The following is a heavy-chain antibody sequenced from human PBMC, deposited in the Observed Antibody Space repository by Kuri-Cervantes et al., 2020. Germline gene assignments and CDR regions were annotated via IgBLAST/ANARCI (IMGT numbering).Heavy chain of an antibody. D-gene: IGHD3-16*01. CDR3: ARGKDLATFDV. CDR1: GGTFSSYT. V-gene: IGHV1-69*02. Sequence: SVKVSCKASGGTFSSYTISWVRQAPGQGLEWMGRIIPILGIANYAQKFQGRVTITADKSTSTAYMELSSLRSKDTAVYYCARGKDLATFDVWGQGTMVTVSS. CDR2: IIPILGIA. J-gene: IGHJ3*01.